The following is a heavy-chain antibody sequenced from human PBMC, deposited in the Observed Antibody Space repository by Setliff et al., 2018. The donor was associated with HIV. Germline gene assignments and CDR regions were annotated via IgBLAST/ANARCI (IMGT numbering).Heavy chain of an antibody. CDR3: ARDGHSHSDLDY. CDR1: GFTFSSYS. Sequence: GGSLRLSCAASGFTFSSYSMNWVRQAPGKGLGWVAYLNTDGSGMYYADSVKGRFTISRGNARSLVFLQMNSLRAEDTGIYYCARDGHSHSDLDYWGQGTLVTVSS. V-gene: IGHV3-7*01. D-gene: IGHD5-12*01. J-gene: IGHJ4*02. CDR2: LNTDGSGM.